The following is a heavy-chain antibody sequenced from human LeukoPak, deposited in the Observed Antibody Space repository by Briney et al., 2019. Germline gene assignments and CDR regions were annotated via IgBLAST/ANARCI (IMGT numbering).Heavy chain of an antibody. D-gene: IGHD6-19*01. CDR1: GFTFSSYA. J-gene: IGHJ4*02. V-gene: IGHV3-23*01. CDR2: ISGSGGST. CDR3: ARIAVAGIRKILTSSLRYYFDY. Sequence: PGGSLRLSCAASGFTFSSYAMSWVRQAPGKGLEWVSAISGSGGSTYYADSVKGRFTISRDNAKNSLYLQMNSLRAEDTAVYYCARIAVAGIRKILTSSLRYYFDYWGQGTLVTVSS.